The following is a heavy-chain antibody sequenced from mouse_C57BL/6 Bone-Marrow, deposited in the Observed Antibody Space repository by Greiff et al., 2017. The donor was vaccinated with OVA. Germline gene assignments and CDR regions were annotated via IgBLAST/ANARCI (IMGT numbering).Heavy chain of an antibody. J-gene: IGHJ4*01. Sequence: VQLQQSGAELVKPGASVKMSCKASGYTFTSYWIGWAKQRPGHGLEWIGEIYPGGGCTNYNEKFKGKATLTADKSSSTAYMQFSSLTSEASAIYYGERQTRRYQAAMDYWGQGTSVTVSA. V-gene: IGHV1-63*01. CDR1: GYTFTSYW. D-gene: IGHD5-1-1*01. CDR3: ERQTRRYQAAMDY. CDR2: IYPGGGCT.